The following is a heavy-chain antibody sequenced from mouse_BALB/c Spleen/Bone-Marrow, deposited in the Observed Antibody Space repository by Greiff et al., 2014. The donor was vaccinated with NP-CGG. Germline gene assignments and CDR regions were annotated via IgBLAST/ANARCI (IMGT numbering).Heavy chain of an antibody. CDR1: GFNIKDTF. CDR3: TRGEDY. CDR2: IDPANGNT. V-gene: IGHV14-3*02. Sequence: VQLKESGAELVKPGASVKLSCTGSGFNIKDTFMHWVKQRPEQGLEWIGRIDPANGNTKYDPKFQGKATITADKSSNTAYLQPTSLTSEDTAVYYCTRGEDYWGQGTTLAVSS. J-gene: IGHJ2*01.